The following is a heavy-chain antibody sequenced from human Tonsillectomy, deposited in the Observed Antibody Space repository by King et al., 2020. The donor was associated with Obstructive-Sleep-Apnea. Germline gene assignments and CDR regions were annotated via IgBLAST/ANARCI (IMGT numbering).Heavy chain of an antibody. CDR2: ISWDNGSI. V-gene: IGHV3-9*01. CDR3: AKDVVVAASYAFDI. CDR1: GFTFDDYA. Sequence: VQLVESGGGLVQPGRSLRLSCAASGFTFDDYAMHWVRQAPGKGLDWVSGISWDNGSIGYADSVKGRFTISSDNAKNSLYLQMNSLRAEDTALYYCAKDVVVAASYAFDIWGQGTMVTVSS. D-gene: IGHD2-15*01. J-gene: IGHJ3*02.